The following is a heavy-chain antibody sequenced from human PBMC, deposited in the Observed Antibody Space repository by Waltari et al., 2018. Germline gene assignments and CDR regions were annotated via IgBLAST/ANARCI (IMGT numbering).Heavy chain of an antibody. CDR2: IYYSGST. CDR1: GGSISSYY. Sequence: QVQLQESGPGLVKPSETLSLTCTVSGGSISSYYWSWIRQPPGKGLEWIGYIYYSGSTNYNPSLKSRVTISVDTSKNQFSLKLSSVTAADTAVYYCANRGSGSLDYWGQGTLVTVP. J-gene: IGHJ4*02. D-gene: IGHD2-15*01. CDR3: ANRGSGSLDY. V-gene: IGHV4-59*01.